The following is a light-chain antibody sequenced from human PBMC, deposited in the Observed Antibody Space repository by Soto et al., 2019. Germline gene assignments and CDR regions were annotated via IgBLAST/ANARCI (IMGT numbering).Light chain of an antibody. Sequence: EIVLTQSPATLSLSPGERATLSCRASQSVSSNLAWYQLKPGQAPRLLIYGASSRATVIPDRFSGSGSGTDFTLTISRLEPEDFAVYYCQQYNNWPRTFGQGTRLEIK. J-gene: IGKJ5*01. CDR3: QQYNNWPRT. CDR2: GAS. V-gene: IGKV3D-15*01. CDR1: QSVSSN.